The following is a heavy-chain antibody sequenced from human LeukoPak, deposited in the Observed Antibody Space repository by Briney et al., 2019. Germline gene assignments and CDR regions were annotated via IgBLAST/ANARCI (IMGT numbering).Heavy chain of an antibody. CDR3: ARDDGFSCYSY. CDR2: MNLDGSEK. Sequence: GGSPRLSCAASGFTFSNYWMTWVRQAPGKGLEWVANMNLDGSEKYYVDSVKGRFIISRDNAKNSLYLQMNSLTVEDTAIYYCARDDGFSCYSYWGQGTLVTVSS. D-gene: IGHD3/OR15-3a*01. V-gene: IGHV3-7*01. J-gene: IGHJ4*02. CDR1: GFTFSNYW.